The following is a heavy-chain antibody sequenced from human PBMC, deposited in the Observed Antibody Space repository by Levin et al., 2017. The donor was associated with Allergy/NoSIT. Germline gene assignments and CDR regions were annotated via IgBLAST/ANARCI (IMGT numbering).Heavy chain of an antibody. Sequence: SETLSLTCAVYGGSFSAYYWSWIRQPPGKGLEWIGEINHSGSTNYNPSLKSRLNITVDTPRNQFSLSLRFVTAADTAVYYCARGGSKNIVVVPAAPFDNWGQGTLVTVSS. D-gene: IGHD2-2*01. CDR3: ARGGSKNIVVVPAAPFDN. J-gene: IGHJ4*02. CDR1: GGSFSAYY. CDR2: INHSGST. V-gene: IGHV4-34*01.